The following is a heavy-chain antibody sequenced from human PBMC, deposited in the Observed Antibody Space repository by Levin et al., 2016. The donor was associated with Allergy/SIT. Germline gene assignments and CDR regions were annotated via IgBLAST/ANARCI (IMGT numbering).Heavy chain of an antibody. CDR2: ISFDGKRN. CDR3: VRGERVYYGDYAYFDY. V-gene: IGHV3-30*04. Sequence: GESLKISCAASGFTFSMSVFHWVRQAPGKGLEWVARISFDGKRNFYADSAKGRFTVSRDNSKNTVYLQMNSLSFEDTAVYHCVRGERVYYGDYAYFDYWGQGTLVTVSS. CDR1: GFTFSMSV. D-gene: IGHD4-17*01. J-gene: IGHJ4*02.